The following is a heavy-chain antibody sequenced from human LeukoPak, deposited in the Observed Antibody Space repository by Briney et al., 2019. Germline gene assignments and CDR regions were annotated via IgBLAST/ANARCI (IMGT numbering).Heavy chain of an antibody. Sequence: ASVKVSCKASGYTFTSYGISWVRQAPGQGLEWMGWISAYDGNTNYAQKFQGRVTITADESTSTAYMELSSLRSEDTAVYYCARSPVPNGDYFDYWGQGTLVTVSS. D-gene: IGHD4-17*01. CDR2: ISAYDGNT. CDR3: ARSPVPNGDYFDY. J-gene: IGHJ4*02. V-gene: IGHV1-18*04. CDR1: GYTFTSYG.